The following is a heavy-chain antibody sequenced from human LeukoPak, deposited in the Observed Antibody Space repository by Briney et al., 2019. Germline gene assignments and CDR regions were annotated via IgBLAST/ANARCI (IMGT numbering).Heavy chain of an antibody. J-gene: IGHJ6*03. CDR3: ARSTVTTPLDYYYYMDV. V-gene: IGHV3-74*01. CDR2: INSDGSST. Sequence: GGSLRLSCAASGFTFSSYWMHWVRQAPGKGLVWVSRINSDGSSTSYADSVKGRFTISRDNAKNTLYLQMNSLRDEDTAVYYCARSTVTTPLDYYYYMDVWGKGTTVTVSS. CDR1: GFTFSSYW. D-gene: IGHD4-17*01.